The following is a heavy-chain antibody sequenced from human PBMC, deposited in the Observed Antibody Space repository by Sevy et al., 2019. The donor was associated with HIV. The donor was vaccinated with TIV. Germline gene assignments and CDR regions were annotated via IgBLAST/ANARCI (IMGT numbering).Heavy chain of an antibody. CDR3: ARDLGEYRGLDYYGMDV. CDR2: INPNSGGT. V-gene: IGHV1-2*02. Sequence: ASVKVSCKPSGYTFTGYYMHWVRQAPGQGLEWMGWINPNSGGTNYAQKFQGRVTMTRDTSISTAYMELRRLRSDDTAVYYCARDLGEYRGLDYYGMDVWGQGTTVTVSS. D-gene: IGHD6-6*01. CDR1: GYTFTGYY. J-gene: IGHJ6*02.